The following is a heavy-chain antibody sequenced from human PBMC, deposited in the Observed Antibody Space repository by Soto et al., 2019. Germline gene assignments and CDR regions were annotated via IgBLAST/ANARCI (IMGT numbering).Heavy chain of an antibody. D-gene: IGHD5-18*01. CDR2: INPSDYST. V-gene: IGHV1-46*01. J-gene: IGHJ6*02. Sequence: ASVKVSCKASGYSFTSYYIHWVRQAPGQGLEWMGIINPSDYSTDYAQKFQGRVTLSRDTSTSTVYMELNSLRSEDTAVYYCARXGYIYQDFGPQGPGMDVWGQGTTVTVSS. CDR3: ARXGYIYQDFGPQGPGMDV. CDR1: GYSFTSYY.